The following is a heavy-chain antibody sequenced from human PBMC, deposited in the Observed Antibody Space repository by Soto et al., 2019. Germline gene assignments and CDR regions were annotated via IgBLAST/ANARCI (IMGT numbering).Heavy chain of an antibody. CDR2: IIPIFDTA. CDR3: ARTIAAAGTYYYYGMDV. J-gene: IGHJ6*02. D-gene: IGHD6-13*01. Sequence: SVKVSCKASGGTFSSYAISWVRQAPGQGLEWMGGIIPIFDTANYAQKFQGRVTITADESTSTAYMELSSLRSEDTAVYYCARTIAAAGTYYYYGMDVWGQGTTVTVSS. CDR1: GGTFSSYA. V-gene: IGHV1-69*13.